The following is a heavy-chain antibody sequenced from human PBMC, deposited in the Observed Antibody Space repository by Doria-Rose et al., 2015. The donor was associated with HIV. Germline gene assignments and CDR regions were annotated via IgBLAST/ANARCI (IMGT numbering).Heavy chain of an antibody. D-gene: IGHD3-9*01. CDR3: ARTRGYYDILAGYYRGNYYGMDV. Sequence: EWMGWMNPNSGNTGYAQKFQGKVTMTRNTSISTAYMELSSLTSEDTAVYYCARTRGYYDILAGYYRGNYYGMDVWGQGTTVTVSS. J-gene: IGHJ6*02. V-gene: IGHV1-8*01. CDR2: MNPNSGNT.